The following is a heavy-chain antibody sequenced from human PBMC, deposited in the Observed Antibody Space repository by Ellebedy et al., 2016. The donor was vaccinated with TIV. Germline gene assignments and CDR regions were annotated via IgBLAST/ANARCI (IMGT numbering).Heavy chain of an antibody. CDR3: ARVVSSRWYDDY. CDR1: GFTLRSYW. CDR2: INSDGRST. V-gene: IGHV3-74*01. J-gene: IGHJ4*02. D-gene: IGHD6-13*01. Sequence: PGGSLRLSCAASGFTLRSYWMHWVRQAPGKGLVWVSRINSDGRSTSYADSVMGRFTISREKAKNKLYLQINSLRADDTAVYYCARVVSSRWYDDYWGQGTLVTVSS.